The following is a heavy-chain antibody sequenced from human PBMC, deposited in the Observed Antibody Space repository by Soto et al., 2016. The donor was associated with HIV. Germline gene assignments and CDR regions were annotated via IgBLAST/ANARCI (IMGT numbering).Heavy chain of an antibody. D-gene: IGHD1-26*01. CDR2: ISYSGDAT. Sequence: EVQLLESGGGLQQPGGSLKVSCAGSGFTFSRTPMAWVRQAPGKGLDWVATISYSGDATYYADSVKGRFTISRDNSKDILYLQMNRLRAEDTAIYYCVEDDSFKWEVRDYWGLGTLVTVSS. CDR3: VEDDSFKWEVRDY. J-gene: IGHJ4*02. CDR1: GFTFSRTP. V-gene: IGHV3-23*01.